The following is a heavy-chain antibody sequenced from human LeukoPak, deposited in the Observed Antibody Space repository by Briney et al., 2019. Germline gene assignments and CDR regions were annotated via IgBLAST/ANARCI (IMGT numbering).Heavy chain of an antibody. D-gene: IGHD3-10*01. CDR2: IKQDGREK. J-gene: IGHJ5*02. Sequence: GGSLRLSCAASGFTFSRYWMSWVGQARGKGGEGVANIKQDGREKFYVASVKPLFTISRDNPNNSLYLQMNTLRAEDTAVYYCAREGAEFSLYYYGSGSYYNWFDPWGQGTLVTVSS. V-gene: IGHV3-7*01. CDR1: GFTFSRYW. CDR3: AREGAEFSLYYYGSGSYYNWFDP.